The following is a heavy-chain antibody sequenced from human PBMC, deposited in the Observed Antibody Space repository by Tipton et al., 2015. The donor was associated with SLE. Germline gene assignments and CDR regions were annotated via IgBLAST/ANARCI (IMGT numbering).Heavy chain of an antibody. CDR2: IYTSGST. CDR3: ASGGSDADAFDI. CDR1: GGSISSSSYY. J-gene: IGHJ3*02. V-gene: IGHV4-61*02. Sequence: TLSLTCAVSGGSISSSSYYWSWIRQPAGKGLEWIGRIYTSGSTNYNPSLKSRVTISVDTSKNQFSLKLSSVTAADTAVYYCASGGSDADAFDIWGQGTMVTVSS. D-gene: IGHD1-26*01.